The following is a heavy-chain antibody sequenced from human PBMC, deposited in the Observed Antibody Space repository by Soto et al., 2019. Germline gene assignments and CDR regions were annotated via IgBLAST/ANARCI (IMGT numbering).Heavy chain of an antibody. CDR1: GFNFTNAW. CDR3: TTVKGY. Sequence: EVQLVESGGGLVKPGESLRLSCAASGFNFTNAWMNWVRQAPGKGLEWVGRIRSKTDGGTPDYAAPVKGRFTISRDDSNNTLYVQMNSLKTEDTAIYYCTTVKGYWGQGTLVTVSS. CDR2: IRSKTDGGTP. J-gene: IGHJ4*02. V-gene: IGHV3-15*07.